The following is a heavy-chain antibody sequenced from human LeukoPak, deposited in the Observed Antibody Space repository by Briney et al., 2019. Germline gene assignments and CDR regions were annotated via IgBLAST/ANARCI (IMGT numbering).Heavy chain of an antibody. V-gene: IGHV3-30*02. Sequence: PGGSLRLSYAASGFTFSSYGMHWVRQAPGKGLEWVAFIRYDGSNKYYADSVKGRFTISRDNSKKTLFLQMNSLRPEDTAVYYCAKDFSVYYYDSRVLDYWGQGTLVTVSS. D-gene: IGHD3-22*01. J-gene: IGHJ4*02. CDR1: GFTFSSYG. CDR2: IRYDGSNK. CDR3: AKDFSVYYYDSRVLDY.